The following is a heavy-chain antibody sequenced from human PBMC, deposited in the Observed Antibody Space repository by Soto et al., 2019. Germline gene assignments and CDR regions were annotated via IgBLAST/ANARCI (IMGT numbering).Heavy chain of an antibody. V-gene: IGHV5-51*01. Sequence: XECLKSWWKGCGYSFTSYWSGWVRQMPGKGLEWMGIIYPGDSDTRYSPSFQGQVTISADKSISTAYLQWSSLKASDTAMYYCARAYSSGWPGDPFDYWGQGPLVPVSS. J-gene: IGHJ4*02. CDR2: IYPGDSDT. CDR3: ARAYSSGWPGDPFDY. D-gene: IGHD6-19*01. CDR1: GYSFTSYW.